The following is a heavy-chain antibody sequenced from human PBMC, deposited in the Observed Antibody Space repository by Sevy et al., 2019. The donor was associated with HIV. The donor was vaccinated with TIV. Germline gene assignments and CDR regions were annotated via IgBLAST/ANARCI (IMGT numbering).Heavy chain of an antibody. D-gene: IGHD1-26*01. CDR3: ARDRRWGSGSYIDP. CDR2: ISSSSTI. J-gene: IGHJ5*02. Sequence: GGSLRLSCAASGFTFSSYSMNWVRQAPGKGLEWVSYISSSSTIYYADSVKGRFTISRDNAKNSLYLQMNSLRDEDTAVYYCARDRRWGSGSYIDPWGQGTLVTVSS. V-gene: IGHV3-48*02. CDR1: GFTFSSYS.